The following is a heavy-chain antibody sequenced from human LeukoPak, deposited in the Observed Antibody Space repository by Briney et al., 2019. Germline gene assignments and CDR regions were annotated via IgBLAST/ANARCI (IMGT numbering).Heavy chain of an antibody. CDR1: GFSISNCSFY. J-gene: IGHJ1*01. D-gene: IGHD5-24*01. CDR2: IYTSGST. CDR3: ARDLGWLPFQF. Sequence: PSQTLSLTCTVSGFSISNCSFYWIWLRQPTGRELEWIGRIYTSGSTNYNPSLESRVTISVDTSKNQFSLKLNSMTAADSAVYYCARDLGWLPFQFWGQGTLVIVSS. V-gene: IGHV4-61*02.